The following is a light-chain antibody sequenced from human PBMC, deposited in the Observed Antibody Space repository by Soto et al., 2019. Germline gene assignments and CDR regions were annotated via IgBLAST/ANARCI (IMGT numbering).Light chain of an antibody. V-gene: IGKV3-15*01. CDR2: GAS. CDR1: QSVGGN. J-gene: IGKJ4*01. Sequence: EKVMTQSPPTLSVSPGERVTLSCRVSQSVGGNVAWYQQRPGQAPRLLISGASTRASGVPARISGSGYGTEFTLTISSLLAEDIGVYYCQQYYNWPPLTFGGGTKVEIK. CDR3: QQYYNWPPLT.